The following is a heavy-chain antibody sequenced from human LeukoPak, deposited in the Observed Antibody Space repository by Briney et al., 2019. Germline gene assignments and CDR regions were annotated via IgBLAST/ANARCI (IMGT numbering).Heavy chain of an antibody. D-gene: IGHD1-26*01. CDR2: IYRGGST. CDR3: AGSGSYGQYYFDY. J-gene: IGHJ4*02. Sequence: GWSLSLSCAASRFTVRSNYMSWVGQAPGTGREGVAVIYRGGSTYYAHSVQGRFNISRDNSKNTLYLQMNSLRAEDTAVYYCAGSGSYGQYYFDYWGQGTLVTVSS. V-gene: IGHV3-53*01. CDR1: RFTVRSNY.